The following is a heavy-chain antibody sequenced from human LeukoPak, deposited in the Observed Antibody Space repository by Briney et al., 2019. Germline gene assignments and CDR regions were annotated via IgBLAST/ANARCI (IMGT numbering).Heavy chain of an antibody. J-gene: IGHJ6*02. CDR2: IKQDGREK. Sequence: PGRSLRLSCPAAAFTSGNYWMSWVRRAPGQGLEGMANIKQDGREKYYVDSVTGRFTISRDNAKNSLYLQMNSLRDEDTAVYYCARDTSAWRYGMDVWGQGTTVTVSS. CDR1: AFTSGNYW. V-gene: IGHV3-7*01. D-gene: IGHD6-19*01. CDR3: ARDTSAWRYGMDV.